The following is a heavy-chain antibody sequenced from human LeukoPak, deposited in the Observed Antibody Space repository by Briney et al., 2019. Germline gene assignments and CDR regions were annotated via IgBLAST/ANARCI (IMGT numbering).Heavy chain of an antibody. CDR3: ARVSRDFYSNYYYYYGMDV. CDR1: GFTFSSYW. Sequence: GGSLRLSCAASGFTFSSYWMSRVRQAPGKGLEWVANIKQDGSEKYYVDSVKGRFTISRDNAKNSLYLQMNSLRAEDTAVYYCARVSRDFYSNYYYYYGMDVWGQGTTVTVSS. CDR2: IKQDGSEK. D-gene: IGHD4-11*01. J-gene: IGHJ6*02. V-gene: IGHV3-7*01.